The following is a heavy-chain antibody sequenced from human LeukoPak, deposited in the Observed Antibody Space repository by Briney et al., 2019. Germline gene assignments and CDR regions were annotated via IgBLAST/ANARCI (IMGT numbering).Heavy chain of an antibody. Sequence: GASVKVSCKASGYTFSNSAVQWVRQARGQPLEWIGWIGVGGGNTNYAQRVQGRVTMTRNTSISTAYMELSSLRSEDTAVYYCATRQLRMARAEDYWGQGTLVTVSS. CDR2: IGVGGGNT. CDR1: GYTFSNSA. J-gene: IGHJ4*02. V-gene: IGHV1-58*01. D-gene: IGHD1-26*01. CDR3: ATRQLRMARAEDY.